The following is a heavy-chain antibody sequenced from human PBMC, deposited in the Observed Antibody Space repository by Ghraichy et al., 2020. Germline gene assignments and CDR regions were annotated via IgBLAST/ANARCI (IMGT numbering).Heavy chain of an antibody. V-gene: IGHV3-23*01. CDR2: VSGSGDST. D-gene: IGHD5/OR15-5a*01. J-gene: IGHJ4*02. Sequence: GESLNISCAASGFTFSNYAMSWVRQAPGKGLEWVSAVSGSGDSTYYADSVKGRFTISRDNSKNTLYLQINSLRAEDTALYYCTKVLGAVRSTIPEFDYWGQGTLVTVSS. CDR3: TKVLGAVRSTIPEFDY. CDR1: GFTFSNYA.